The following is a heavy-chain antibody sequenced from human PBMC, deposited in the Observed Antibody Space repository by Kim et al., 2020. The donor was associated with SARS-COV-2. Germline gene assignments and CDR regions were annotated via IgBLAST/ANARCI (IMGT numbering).Heavy chain of an antibody. J-gene: IGHJ5*02. Sequence: GGSLRLSCAASGFTFSSFEMNWVRQAPGKGLEWLSYISDSGSTIYYADSVRGRFTISRDNANNSLYLEMNSLRVEDTAVYYCARAPYCTTGSCYDDSWGQGTLVTVSS. V-gene: IGHV3-48*03. D-gene: IGHD2-15*01. CDR3: ARAPYCTTGSCYDDS. CDR2: ISDSGSTI. CDR1: GFTFSSFE.